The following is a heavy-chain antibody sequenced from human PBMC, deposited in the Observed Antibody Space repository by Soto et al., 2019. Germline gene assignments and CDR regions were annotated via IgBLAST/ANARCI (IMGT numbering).Heavy chain of an antibody. D-gene: IGHD2-2*01. CDR2: IKQDGSER. Sequence: PGGSLRLSCAASGFTFSNYEMHWVRQGPGTGPEWVANIKQDGSERYYADSVKGRFTISRDNAKSSLYLQMTSLRAEDTAVYHCAKSLSAIPGDSWGQGTLVTVSS. V-gene: IGHV3-7*05. CDR1: GFTFSNYE. CDR3: AKSLSAIPGDS. J-gene: IGHJ4*02.